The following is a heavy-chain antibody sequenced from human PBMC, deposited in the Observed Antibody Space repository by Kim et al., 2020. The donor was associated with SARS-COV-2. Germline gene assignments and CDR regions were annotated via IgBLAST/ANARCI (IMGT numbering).Heavy chain of an antibody. V-gene: IGHV3-30*18. Sequence: GGSLRLSCAASGFTFNTYGMHWVLQAPGKGLEWVAVISYDGSNKYYADSVKGRFTISRDNSKNTLYLQMNSLRIEDTAVYYCAKSFSESYFGYDYWGQGTLVTVSS. CDR2: ISYDGSNK. J-gene: IGHJ4*02. CDR1: GFTFNTYG. D-gene: IGHD1-26*01. CDR3: AKSFSESYFGYDY.